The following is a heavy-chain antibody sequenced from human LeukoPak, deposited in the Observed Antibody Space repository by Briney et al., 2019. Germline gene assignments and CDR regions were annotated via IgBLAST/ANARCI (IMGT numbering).Heavy chain of an antibody. D-gene: IGHD6-13*01. CDR2: ISTSGGST. J-gene: IGHJ5*01. CDR3: ARAVGIAAAPDS. Sequence: PGGSLRLSCTASGFTFSTYAMHWVRQAPGKGPEYVSSISTSGGSTYYANSVKGRFSISRDNSKYTLYLQMDSLRPEDMALYYCARAVGIAAAPDSWGQGTLVTVSP. CDR1: GFTFSTYA. V-gene: IGHV3-64*01.